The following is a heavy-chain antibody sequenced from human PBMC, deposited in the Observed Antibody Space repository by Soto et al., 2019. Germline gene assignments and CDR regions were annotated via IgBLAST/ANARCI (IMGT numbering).Heavy chain of an antibody. J-gene: IGHJ4*02. CDR1: GGSISSYY. CDR2: IYYSGST. D-gene: IGHD4-17*01. CDR3: ARRYGALFDY. Sequence: QVQLQESGPGLVKPSETLSLTCTVSGGSISSYYWSWIRQPPGKGLEWIGYIYYSGSTNYNPSLTSRVTISVDTSKNQFSLNLSSVTAAAPAVYYCARRYGALFDYWGQGTLVTVSS. V-gene: IGHV4-59*08.